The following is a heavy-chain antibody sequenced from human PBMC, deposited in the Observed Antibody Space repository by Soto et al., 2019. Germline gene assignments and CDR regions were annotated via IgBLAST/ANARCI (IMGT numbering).Heavy chain of an antibody. J-gene: IGHJ6*02. CDR3: ARASGMGDYYYSMDV. Sequence: PGGSLRPSCAASGFTFSSYTMNWVRHAPGQWLEWISYISSSSSTIYYAASVKGLFTISRDNAKNSLYLQMNSLRDEDTAVYYCARASGMGDYYYSMDVWGQGSTVTVSS. CDR2: ISSSSSTI. D-gene: IGHD3-10*01. CDR1: GFTFSSYT. V-gene: IGHV3-48*02.